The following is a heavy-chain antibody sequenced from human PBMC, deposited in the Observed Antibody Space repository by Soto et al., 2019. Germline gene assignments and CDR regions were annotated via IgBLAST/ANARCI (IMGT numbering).Heavy chain of an antibody. J-gene: IGHJ6*02. CDR3: ARYCSGGSCSYYGMDV. D-gene: IGHD2-15*01. V-gene: IGHV4-30-2*01. Sequence: PSETLSLTCAVSGGSLSRGGYSWSWIRQPPGKGLEWIGYIYHSGSTYYNPSLKSQVTISVDRSKNQFSLKLSSVTAADTAVYYCARYCSGGSCSYYGMDVWGQGTTVTVS. CDR2: IYHSGST. CDR1: GGSLSRGGYS.